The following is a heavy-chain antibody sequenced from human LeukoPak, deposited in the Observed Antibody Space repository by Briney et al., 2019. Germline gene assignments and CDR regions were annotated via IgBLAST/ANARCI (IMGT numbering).Heavy chain of an antibody. J-gene: IGHJ4*02. D-gene: IGHD7-27*01. V-gene: IGHV4-59*01. CDR3: ARLGSKWGAFDY. CDR1: GGSISSYY. Sequence: PSETLSLTCTVSGGSISSYYWSWLRQPPGKGREWIGYIYYSGNTNYNPSLKSRVTISVDTSKNQFSLRLSSVTAADTAVYYCARLGSKWGAFDYWGQGTLVTVSS. CDR2: IYYSGNT.